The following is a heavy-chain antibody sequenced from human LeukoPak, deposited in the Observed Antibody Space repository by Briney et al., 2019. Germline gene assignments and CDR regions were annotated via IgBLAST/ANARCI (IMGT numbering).Heavy chain of an antibody. CDR3: ARHPSFDWFGP. Sequence: SETLSLTCTVSGGSISSSIYYWGWIRQPPGKGLEWIGTIYYSGNTFYSPSLKSRVTISIDTSKNQFSLKLSSVTAVDTALYYCARHPSFDWFGPWGQGTLVTVSS. CDR1: GGSISSSIYY. J-gene: IGHJ5*02. V-gene: IGHV4-39*01. CDR2: IYYSGNT. D-gene: IGHD3-3*01.